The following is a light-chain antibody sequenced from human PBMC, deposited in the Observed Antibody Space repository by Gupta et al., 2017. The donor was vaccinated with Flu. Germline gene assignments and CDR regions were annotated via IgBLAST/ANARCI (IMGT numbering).Light chain of an antibody. CDR1: SSNIGEGYD. V-gene: IGLV1-40*01. CDR3: QADDSSLRV. CDR2: GNS. Sequence: QSVLTQPPSVSGAPGQRVTISCTGSSSNIGEGYDVHWYQQRPGTAPKLLIYGNSNRTAGAHDRFSGSKSGTSAALAITGCQAEDEADYDCQADDSSLRVFGGGTKLTVL. J-gene: IGLJ3*02.